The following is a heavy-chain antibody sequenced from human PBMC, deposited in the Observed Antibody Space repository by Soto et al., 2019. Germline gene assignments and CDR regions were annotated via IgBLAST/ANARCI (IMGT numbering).Heavy chain of an antibody. CDR2: ISWNSGSI. D-gene: IGHD3-9*01. J-gene: IGHJ6*03. Sequence: GGSLRLSCAASGFTFDDYAMHWVRQAPGKGLEWVSGISWNSGSIGYADSVKGRFTISRDNAKNSLYLQMNSLRAEDTALYYCAKDHQGDILTGYLPQAYYYYYMDVWGKGTTVTVSS. CDR3: AKDHQGDILTGYLPQAYYYYYMDV. CDR1: GFTFDDYA. V-gene: IGHV3-9*01.